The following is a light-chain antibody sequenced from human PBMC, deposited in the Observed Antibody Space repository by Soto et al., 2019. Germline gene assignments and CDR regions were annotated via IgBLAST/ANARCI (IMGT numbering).Light chain of an antibody. CDR3: QQYNSWT. Sequence: DIQMTQSPSSLSASVGDRVTITCRASQRVSTWLAWYQQKPGKAPKLLIYKASNLESGVPSRFTGSGSGTEFTLTISSLQPDDFATYYCQQYNSWTFGQGTKVDIK. V-gene: IGKV1-5*03. CDR1: QRVSTW. J-gene: IGKJ1*01. CDR2: KAS.